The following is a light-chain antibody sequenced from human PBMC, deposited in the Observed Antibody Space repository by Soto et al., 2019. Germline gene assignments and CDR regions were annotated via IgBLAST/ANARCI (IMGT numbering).Light chain of an antibody. J-gene: IGKJ1*01. Sequence: EIVLTQSPGTLSLSPGERATLSCRASQSVSNNYLAWYQQKPGQAPRLLIYGASTRATGIPARFSGSGSGTEFTLTISSLQSEDFAVYYCQKYNNWPSWTFGQGNKVDIK. CDR2: GAS. CDR3: QKYNNWPSWT. V-gene: IGKV3-15*01. CDR1: QSVSNN.